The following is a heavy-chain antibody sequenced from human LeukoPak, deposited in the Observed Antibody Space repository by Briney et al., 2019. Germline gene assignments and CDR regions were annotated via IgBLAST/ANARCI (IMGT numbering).Heavy chain of an antibody. CDR1: GFTFSSYA. J-gene: IGHJ6*02. Sequence: QSGGSLRLSCAASGFTFSSYAMSWVRQAPGKGLEWASAISGSGGSTYYADSVKGRFTISRDNSKNTLYLQMNSLRAEDTAVYYCAKIEIPGTPNYYGMDVWGQGTTVTVSS. CDR3: AKIEIPGTPNYYGMDV. D-gene: IGHD1-14*01. V-gene: IGHV3-23*01. CDR2: ISGSGGST.